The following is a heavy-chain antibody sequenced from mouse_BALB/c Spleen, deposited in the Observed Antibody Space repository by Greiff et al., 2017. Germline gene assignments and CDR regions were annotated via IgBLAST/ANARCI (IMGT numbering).Heavy chain of an antibody. Sequence: EVQLQESGPSLVKPSQTLSLTCSVTGDSITSGYWNWIRKFPGNKLEYMGYISYSGSTYYNPSLKSRISITRDTSKNQYYLQLNSVTTEDTATYYCARYDYDWYYFDYWGQGTTLTVSS. CDR2: ISYSGST. CDR3: ARYDYDWYYFDY. V-gene: IGHV3-8*02. D-gene: IGHD2-4*01. J-gene: IGHJ2*01. CDR1: GDSITSGY.